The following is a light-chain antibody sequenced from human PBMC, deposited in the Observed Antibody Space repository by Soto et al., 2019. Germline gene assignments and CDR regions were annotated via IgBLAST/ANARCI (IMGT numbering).Light chain of an antibody. J-gene: IGKJ4*01. CDR2: DAS. CDR3: QQYDNLPPFT. CDR1: QDISNY. Sequence: DIQMTQSPSSLSASVGDRVTITCQASQDISNYLNWYQQKPGKAPKLLIYDASNLETGVPSRFSGSGSGTDFTSTISSLQAEDVATYYCQQYDNLPPFTFGGGTKVEIK. V-gene: IGKV1-33*01.